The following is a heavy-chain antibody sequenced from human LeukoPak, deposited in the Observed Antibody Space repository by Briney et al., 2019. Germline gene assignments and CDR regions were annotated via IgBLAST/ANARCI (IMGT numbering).Heavy chain of an antibody. J-gene: IGHJ4*02. V-gene: IGHV4-4*07. Sequence: SETLSLTCTVSGGSISSYYRSWIRQPAGKGVEGIGRIYTSGSTNYNPSLKTPVTMSVDTSKNQFSLKLSSVTAADTAVYYCARAAPSGFWSGSDTSPFDYWGQGTLVTVSS. CDR2: IYTSGST. CDR3: ARAAPSGFWSGSDTSPFDY. D-gene: IGHD3-3*01. CDR1: GGSISSYY.